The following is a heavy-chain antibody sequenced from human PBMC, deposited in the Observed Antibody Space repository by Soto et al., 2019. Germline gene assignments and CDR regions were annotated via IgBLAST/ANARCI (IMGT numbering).Heavy chain of an antibody. J-gene: IGHJ4*02. Sequence: GGSLRLFCAASGFTFSSYDMHWVRQATGKGLEWVSAIGTAGDTYYPGSVKGRFTISRENAKNSLYLQMNSLRAGDPAVYYCARAHPVGGFDYWGQGXLVTVSS. CDR2: IGTAGDT. CDR1: GFTFSSYD. D-gene: IGHD3-16*01. V-gene: IGHV3-13*01. CDR3: ARAHPVGGFDY.